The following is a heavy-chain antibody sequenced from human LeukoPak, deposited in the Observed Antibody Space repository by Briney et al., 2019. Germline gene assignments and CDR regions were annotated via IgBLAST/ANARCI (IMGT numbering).Heavy chain of an antibody. CDR2: IIPIFGTA. D-gene: IGHD2-2*01. CDR1: GGTFSSYA. CDR3: ARDRCSSTSCYFAFDI. V-gene: IGHV1-69*13. Sequence: ASVKVSCKASGGTFSSYAISWVRQAPGQGLEWMGGIIPIFGTANYAQKFQGRVTITADESTSTAYMELSSLRSEDTAVYYCARDRCSSTSCYFAFDIWGQGTMVTVSS. J-gene: IGHJ3*02.